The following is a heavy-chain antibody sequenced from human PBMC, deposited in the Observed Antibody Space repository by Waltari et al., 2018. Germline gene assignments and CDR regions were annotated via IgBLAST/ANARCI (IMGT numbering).Heavy chain of an antibody. Sequence: QVQLQESGPGLVKPSETLSLTCAVSGYSISSGYYWGWIRQPPGKGLEWIGTIYHSGSTYSTPSLKSRVTISVDTSKNQFSLKLSSVTAADTAVYYCARVGPLVGATTDWFDPWGQGTLVTVSS. CDR3: ARVGPLVGATTDWFDP. D-gene: IGHD1-26*01. V-gene: IGHV4-38-2*01. CDR1: GYSISSGYY. J-gene: IGHJ5*02. CDR2: IYHSGST.